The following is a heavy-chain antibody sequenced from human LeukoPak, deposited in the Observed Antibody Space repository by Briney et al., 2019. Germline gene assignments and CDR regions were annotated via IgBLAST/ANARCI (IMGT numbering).Heavy chain of an antibody. V-gene: IGHV3-23*01. CDR3: ARDLKVTGTDGAYHYYGMDV. D-gene: IGHD2-21*02. CDR1: GFTFSTYA. Sequence: GGSLRLSCAASGFTFSTYAMSWVRQAPGKGLEWVSGISDSGGTTYYADSVKGRFTISRDNSKNTLYLQMNSLRAEDTAVYYCARDLKVTGTDGAYHYYGMDVWGHGTTVAVSS. CDR2: ISDSGGTT. J-gene: IGHJ6*02.